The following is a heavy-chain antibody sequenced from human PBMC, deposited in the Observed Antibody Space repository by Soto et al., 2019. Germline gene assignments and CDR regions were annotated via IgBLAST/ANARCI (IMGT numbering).Heavy chain of an antibody. CDR3: AKESLDGKWIRLSWFEP. Sequence: GGSLRLSCAASGFTFSSYAMSWVRQAPGKGLEWVSAISGSGGSTYYADSVKGRFTISRDNSKNTLYLQMNSLRAEDTAVYYCAKESLDGKWIRLSWFEPWGQGTLVTVSS. D-gene: IGHD5-12*01. CDR2: ISGSGGST. CDR1: GFTFSSYA. V-gene: IGHV3-23*01. J-gene: IGHJ5*02.